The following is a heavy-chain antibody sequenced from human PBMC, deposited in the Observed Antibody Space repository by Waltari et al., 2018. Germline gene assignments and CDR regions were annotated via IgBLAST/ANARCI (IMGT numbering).Heavy chain of an antibody. Sequence: EIELVESGGGLSPSGGSLTLSCAASGFSVSSSFMTWVRRAPGKGLECVAILYSAGATYYSQSVRGRFLIARDNSKNILYLQMDDLTAEDTAVYYCAKDVVGYTWDEGVDTIDVWGQGAEVVVSS. J-gene: IGHJ3*01. CDR3: AKDVVGYTWDEGVDTIDV. D-gene: IGHD3-3*01. CDR2: LYSAGAT. CDR1: GFSVSSSF. V-gene: IGHV3-53*01.